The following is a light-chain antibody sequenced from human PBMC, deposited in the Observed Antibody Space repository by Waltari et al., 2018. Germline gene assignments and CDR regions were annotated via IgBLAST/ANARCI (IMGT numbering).Light chain of an antibody. V-gene: IGLV2-14*03. CDR1: SSDVGVYNY. CDR2: DVS. J-gene: IGLJ1*01. Sequence: QSALTQPASVSGSPGQSITISCTGTSSDVGVYNYVSWYQHLPGKAPKLMIYDVSRWPSGVSNRFSGSKSGNTASLTISGLQAEDEADYYCSSYTSSSPYVFGAGTKVTVL. CDR3: SSYTSSSPYV.